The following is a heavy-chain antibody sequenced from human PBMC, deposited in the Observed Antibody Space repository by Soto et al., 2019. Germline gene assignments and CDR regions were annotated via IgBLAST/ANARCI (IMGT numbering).Heavy chain of an antibody. CDR1: GFTFKNYA. J-gene: IGHJ4*02. CDR2: ITGNGGTT. CDR3: ASSRYCSRDSCSLDY. D-gene: IGHD2-15*01. Sequence: EVQLLESGGDLVQPGGSPRLSCAASGFTFKNYAMSWVRQAPGKGLEWVSTITGNGGTTYYADSVRGHFTISRDNSKNTLYLQMNSLRDDDTAVYYCASSRYCSRDSCSLDYWGQGTLVTVSS. V-gene: IGHV3-23*01.